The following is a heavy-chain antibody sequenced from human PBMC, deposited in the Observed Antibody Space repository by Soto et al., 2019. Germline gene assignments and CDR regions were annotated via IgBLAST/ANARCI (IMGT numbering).Heavy chain of an antibody. CDR1: GGSISTSNYH. Sequence: QLQLQESGPGLVKTSETLPLTCTVSGGSISTSNYHWGWIRQPPGKGLEWIGNIFYTGRTYYNPSLKSRVTMSVDLSKNQFSLEVNSVTAADTAVYYCARLVAVAETYYFNSWGQGILVTVSS. CDR3: ARLVAVAETYYFNS. V-gene: IGHV4-39*01. J-gene: IGHJ4*02. CDR2: IFYTGRT. D-gene: IGHD6-19*01.